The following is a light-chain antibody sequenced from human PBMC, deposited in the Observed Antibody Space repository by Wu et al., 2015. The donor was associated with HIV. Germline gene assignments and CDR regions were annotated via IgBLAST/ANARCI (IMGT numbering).Light chain of an antibody. Sequence: DIQMTQSPSSLSASVGDRVTITCRASQGIINSLAWYQQKPGKAPKLLLYAASRLESGVPSRFSGSGSETDYTLTISSLEPEDFATYYCQQYYSFPRTFGQGTKGGNQT. CDR2: AAS. V-gene: IGKV1-NL1*01. CDR1: QGIINS. J-gene: IGKJ1*01. CDR3: QQYYSFPRT.